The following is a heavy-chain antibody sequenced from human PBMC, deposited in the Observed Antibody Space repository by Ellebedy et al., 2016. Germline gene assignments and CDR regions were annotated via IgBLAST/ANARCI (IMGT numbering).Heavy chain of an antibody. V-gene: IGHV1-18*01. Sequence: ASVKVSXXASGYTFSNLGISWVRQAPGQGLEWMGWISDNNGNTNYAQKFQGRVTMTTDTSTSTAYMELRSLRSDDTAVYYCAREYCSSTSCFGADYWGQGTLVTVSS. CDR3: AREYCSSTSCFGADY. D-gene: IGHD2-2*01. CDR2: ISDNNGNT. CDR1: GYTFSNLG. J-gene: IGHJ4*02.